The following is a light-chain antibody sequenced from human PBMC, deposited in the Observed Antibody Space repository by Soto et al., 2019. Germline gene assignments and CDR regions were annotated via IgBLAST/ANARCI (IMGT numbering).Light chain of an antibody. J-gene: IGKJ1*01. CDR3: QQYGSSPWT. V-gene: IGKV3-20*01. Sequence: EIVLTQSPGTLSLSLGERATLSCRASQSVTSSVLAWYQQKPGQAPRLLIYGASSRATGIPDRFSGSGSGTDFTLTISRLEPEDFAVYYCQQYGSSPWTFGQGTKVEIK. CDR1: QSVTSSV. CDR2: GAS.